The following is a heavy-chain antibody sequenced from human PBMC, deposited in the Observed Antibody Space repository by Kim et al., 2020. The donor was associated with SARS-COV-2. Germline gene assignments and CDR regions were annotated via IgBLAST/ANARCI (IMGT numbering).Heavy chain of an antibody. J-gene: IGHJ4*02. V-gene: IGHV3-23*01. CDR2: INNSGSST. D-gene: IGHD5-12*01. CDR3: AKPNRDGYNYDY. Sequence: GGSLRLSCAASGFTFTYYAMAWVRQAPGKGLEWVSVINNSGSSTYYADSVKGRFTISRDNSKNTLYLQMNSLRAEDTAVYYCAKPNRDGYNYDYWGQGTLVTVSS. CDR1: GFTFTYYA.